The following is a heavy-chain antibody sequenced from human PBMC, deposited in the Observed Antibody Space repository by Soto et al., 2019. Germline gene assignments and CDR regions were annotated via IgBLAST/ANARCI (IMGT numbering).Heavy chain of an antibody. CDR3: ATSYDSGFDP. V-gene: IGHV1-18*04. D-gene: IGHD5-12*01. CDR2: IKPDSGDT. J-gene: IGHJ5*02. Sequence: QLQLVQSGAEVERPGASVRVSCKAYGYPFNKYGISWIRQAPGQGLEWMGWIKPDSGDTNYAQKFQGRVTMTTDTSSNTAYMELRSLRSDDTAVYYCATSYDSGFDPWGQGTLVSVSS. CDR1: GYPFNKYG.